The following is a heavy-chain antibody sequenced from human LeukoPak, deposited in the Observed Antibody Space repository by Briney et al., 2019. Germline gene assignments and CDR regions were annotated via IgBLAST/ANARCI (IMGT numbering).Heavy chain of an antibody. Sequence: SETLSLTCAVYGGSFSGHYWSWIRQPPGKGLEWIGEINHSGSTNYNPSLKGRVTISVDTSKNQFSLKLSSVTAADTAVYYCARGISDFDYWGQGTLVTVSS. CDR3: ARGISDFDY. V-gene: IGHV4-34*01. CDR1: GGSFSGHY. J-gene: IGHJ4*02. CDR2: INHSGST.